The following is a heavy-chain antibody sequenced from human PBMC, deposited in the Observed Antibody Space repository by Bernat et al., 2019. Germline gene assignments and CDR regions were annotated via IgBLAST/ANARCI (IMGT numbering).Heavy chain of an antibody. V-gene: IGHV3-30*18. J-gene: IGHJ6*02. CDR1: GGTVSSYG. D-gene: IGHD2-15*01. Sequence: QVQRGEEGGGGGKPGRSLRLSWGEEGGTVSSYGMHWVRQAPGKGLEWVAVISYDGSNKYYADSVKGRFTISSEHSKNTLYLQMNSLRAEDTAVYYCAKEVGYCSGGSCYYYYGMDVWGQGTTVPVSS. CDR3: AKEVGYCSGGSCYYYYGMDV. CDR2: ISYDGSNK.